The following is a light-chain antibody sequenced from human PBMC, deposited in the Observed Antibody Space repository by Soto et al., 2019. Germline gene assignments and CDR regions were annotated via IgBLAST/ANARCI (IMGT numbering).Light chain of an antibody. CDR1: SSNIGSTYD. Sequence: VLTQPPSVSGAPGQRVTISCTGSSSNIGSTYDVQWYQQLPGTAPKLLIHGNTDRPSGVPDRFSGSKSGTSASLAITGLQADDEADYYCQSYDDSMSANYVVGPGTKVPVL. V-gene: IGLV1-40*01. J-gene: IGLJ1*01. CDR3: QSYDDSMSANYV. CDR2: GNT.